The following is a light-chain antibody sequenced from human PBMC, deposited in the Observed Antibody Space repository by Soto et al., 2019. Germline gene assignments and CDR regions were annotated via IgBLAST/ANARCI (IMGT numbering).Light chain of an antibody. CDR1: QSVSSNY. CDR2: DVS. Sequence: DIVLTQSPGTLSLSPGERAPLSCRSRQSVSSNYLAWYQQKPDQAPRLVIYDVSGRATGIPDRFSGSGSGTDFTLTISRLEAEDVAVYYCQQYGSSPTLGQGTKVQIK. V-gene: IGKV3-20*01. J-gene: IGKJ1*01. CDR3: QQYGSSPT.